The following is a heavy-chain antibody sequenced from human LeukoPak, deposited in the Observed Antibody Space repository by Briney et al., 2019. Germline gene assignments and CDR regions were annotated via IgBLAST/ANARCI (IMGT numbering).Heavy chain of an antibody. CDR3: VRDQTWSFDC. D-gene: IGHD2-8*02. CDR2: IRSSGTEM. J-gene: IGHJ4*02. V-gene: IGHV3-48*01. CDR1: GFTFSTDP. Sequence: GGSLRLSCAASGFTFSTDPMNWVRQAPGKGLEWLSNIRSSGTEMYYAESVKGRFTISRDNAKNSLFLRMNSLRVEDTAVYYCVRDQTWSFDCWGQGTLVTVS.